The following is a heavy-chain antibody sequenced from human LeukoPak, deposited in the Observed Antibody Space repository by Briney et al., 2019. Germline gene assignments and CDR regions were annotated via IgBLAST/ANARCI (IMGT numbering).Heavy chain of an antibody. CDR2: IYSGGST. Sequence: GGSLRLSSAASGFTVSSNYMSWVRQAPGKGLEWVSVIYSGGSTYYADSVKGRFTISRDNSKNTLYLQMNSLRAEDTAVYYCARDVNTIFGVFTYYYMDVWGKGTTVTVSS. CDR1: GFTVSSNY. J-gene: IGHJ6*03. CDR3: ARDVNTIFGVFTYYYMDV. D-gene: IGHD3-3*01. V-gene: IGHV3-66*01.